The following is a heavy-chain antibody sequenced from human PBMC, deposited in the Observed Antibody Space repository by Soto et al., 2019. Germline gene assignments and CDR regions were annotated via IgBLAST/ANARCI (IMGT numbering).Heavy chain of an antibody. CDR3: ARDLGYYDPAGDY. CDR1: GYTFTSYA. J-gene: IGHJ4*02. Sequence: GASVKVSCKASGYTFTSYAMHWVRQAAGQRLEWMGWINAGNGNTKYSQKFQGRVTITRDTSASTAYMELSSLRSEDTAVYYCARDLGYYDPAGDYWGQGTLVTVSS. CDR2: INAGNGNT. V-gene: IGHV1-3*01. D-gene: IGHD3-22*01.